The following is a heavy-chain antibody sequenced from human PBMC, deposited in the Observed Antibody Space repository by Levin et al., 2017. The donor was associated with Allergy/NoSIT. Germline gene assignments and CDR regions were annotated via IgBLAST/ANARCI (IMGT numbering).Heavy chain of an antibody. CDR2: IYYSGST. J-gene: IGHJ4*02. CDR3: ARGRIAVAGNWGYFDY. Sequence: PSETLSLTCTVSGGSISSSSYYWGWIRQPPGKGLEWIGSIYYSGSTYYNPSLKSRVTISVDTSKNQFSLKLSSVTAADTAVYYCARGRIAVAGNWGYFDYWGQGTLVTVSS. D-gene: IGHD6-19*01. V-gene: IGHV4-39*07. CDR1: GGSISSSSYY.